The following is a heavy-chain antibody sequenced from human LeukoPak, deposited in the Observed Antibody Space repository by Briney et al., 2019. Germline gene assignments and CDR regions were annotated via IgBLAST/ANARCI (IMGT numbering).Heavy chain of an antibody. CDR1: GFTVSSNY. CDR3: AAESRGSYRPKYAFDI. CDR2: IYSGGST. V-gene: IGHV3-66*01. D-gene: IGHD1-26*01. Sequence: GGSLRLSCAASGFTVSSNYMSWVRQAPGKGLEWVSVIYSGGSTYYADSVKGRFTISRDNSKNTLYLQMNSLRAEDTAVYYCAAESRGSYRPKYAFDIWGQGTMVTVSS. J-gene: IGHJ3*02.